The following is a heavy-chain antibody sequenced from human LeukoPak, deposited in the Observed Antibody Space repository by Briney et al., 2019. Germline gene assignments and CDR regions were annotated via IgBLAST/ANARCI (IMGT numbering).Heavy chain of an antibody. J-gene: IGHJ4*02. V-gene: IGHV4-34*01. CDR1: GGSFSGHY. D-gene: IGHD5-12*01. Sequence: SETLSLTCAVYGGSFSGHYWSWIRQPPGKGLEWIGEINHSGSTNYNPSLKSRVTISVDTSKNQFSLQLSSVTAADTAVYYCARDVGGYNNYWGQGTLVTVSS. CDR2: INHSGST. CDR3: ARDVGGYNNY.